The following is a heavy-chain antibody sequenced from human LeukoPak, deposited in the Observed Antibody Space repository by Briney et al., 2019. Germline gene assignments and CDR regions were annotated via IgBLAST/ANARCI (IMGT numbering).Heavy chain of an antibody. CDR2: INSDGSST. CDR1: GFTFSSYW. Sequence: GGSLRLSCAASGFTFSSYWMHWVRQAPGKGLVWVSRINSDGSSTSYADSVKGRFTISRDNAKNTLYLQMNSLRAEDTAVYYCARAGGYSYGYGCDYWGQGTLVTVSS. CDR3: ARAGGYSYGYGCDY. J-gene: IGHJ4*02. V-gene: IGHV3-74*01. D-gene: IGHD5-18*01.